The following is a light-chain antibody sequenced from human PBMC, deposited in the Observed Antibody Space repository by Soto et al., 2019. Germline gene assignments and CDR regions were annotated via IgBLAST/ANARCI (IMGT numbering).Light chain of an antibody. CDR1: RGLVFSDVNTY. CDR2: NIS. V-gene: IGKV2-30*01. J-gene: IGKJ1*01. CDR3: MHSIDWPWT. Sequence: LTQSPLSVSVTVGQPASISCRSSRGLVFSDVNTYLHWFQQRPGQSPRRLIDNISNRDSGVPDRFSGSGSGTDFTLEISRVEAEDVGMYYCMHSIDWPWTFGQGTKVDIK.